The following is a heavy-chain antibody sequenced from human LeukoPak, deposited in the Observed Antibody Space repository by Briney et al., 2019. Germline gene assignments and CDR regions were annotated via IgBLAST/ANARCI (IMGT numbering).Heavy chain of an antibody. J-gene: IGHJ4*02. V-gene: IGHV4-4*07. D-gene: IGHD4-23*01. CDR2: VSRSGGV. CDR1: DDSVTTSY. CDR3: ARGNGWKLHGY. Sequence: SETLSHTCTVSDDSVTTSYWSWIRQSAGKELEWIGRVSRSGGVLYNSAFRSRFTLSVDTSKNQFSLAVSGVTAADTVVYYCARGNGWKLHGYWGQGIQVTVSS.